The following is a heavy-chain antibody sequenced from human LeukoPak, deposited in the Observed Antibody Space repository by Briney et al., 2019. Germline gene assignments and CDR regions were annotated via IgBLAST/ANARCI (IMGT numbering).Heavy chain of an antibody. CDR2: IYTSGST. CDR3: ARDTYGSGSYYSWFDP. CDR1: GGSISSYY. D-gene: IGHD3-10*01. Sequence: SETLSLTCTVSGGSISSYYWSWIRQPAGKGLEWIGRIYTSGSTNYNPSLKGRVTMSVDTSKNQFSLKLSSVTAADTAVYYCARDTYGSGSYYSWFDPWGQGTLVTVSS. J-gene: IGHJ5*02. V-gene: IGHV4-4*07.